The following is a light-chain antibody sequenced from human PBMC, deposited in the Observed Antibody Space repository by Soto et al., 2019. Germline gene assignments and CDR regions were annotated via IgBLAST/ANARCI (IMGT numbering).Light chain of an antibody. CDR3: AAWDDSLNGYV. V-gene: IGLV1-44*01. CDR1: SSSIGSNT. Sequence: QSVLTQPPSASGTPGQRGPISCSGTSSSIGSNTVNWYQQLPGTAPKLLIYSNNQRPSGVPDRFSGSKSGTSASLAISGLHSEDEADYYCAAWDDSLNGYVFGTGTKVTV. CDR2: SNN. J-gene: IGLJ1*01.